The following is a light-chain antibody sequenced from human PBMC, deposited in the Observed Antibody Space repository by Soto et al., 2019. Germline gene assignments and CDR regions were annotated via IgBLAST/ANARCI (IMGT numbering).Light chain of an antibody. J-gene: IGKJ5*01. V-gene: IGKV3D-15*01. Sequence: EIVMTQSPATLSVSPGERATLSCRASQSVSSNLAWYQQKPGQAPRLLIYDASTRATGIPARFSGSGSGTEFILTIGSLQSEDFGVYYCQQYNNWPPITFGRGTRLEIK. CDR3: QQYNNWPPIT. CDR1: QSVSSN. CDR2: DAS.